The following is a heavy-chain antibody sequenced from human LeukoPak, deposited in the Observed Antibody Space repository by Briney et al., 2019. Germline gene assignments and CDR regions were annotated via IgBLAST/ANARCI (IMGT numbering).Heavy chain of an antibody. CDR1: GFTFTSYA. D-gene: IGHD4-17*01. CDR2: ISGSGAVT. CDR3: ARDRYGDYSADS. Sequence: GGSLRLSCAASGFTFTSYAMSWVRQAPGKGLEWVSGISGSGAVTYYADSVKGRFTISRDTSKNTLYLQMSSLRAEDTALYDCARDRYGDYSADSWGQGTLVTVSS. V-gene: IGHV3-23*01. J-gene: IGHJ4*02.